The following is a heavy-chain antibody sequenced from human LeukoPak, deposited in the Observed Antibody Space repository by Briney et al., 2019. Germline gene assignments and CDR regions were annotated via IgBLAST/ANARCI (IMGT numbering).Heavy chain of an antibody. D-gene: IGHD3-9*01. CDR2: ISSDGRVE. J-gene: IGHJ4*02. V-gene: IGHV3-48*03. Sequence: QPGGSLRLSCAASGFSFASYEMNWVRQAPGKGLEWVSHISSDGRVETYLDSVRGRFTMSRDNAKDLLFLQMNDLRAEDTAVYYCARDSLNGPFVISLDYWGQGALVTVSS. CDR1: GFSFASYE. CDR3: ARDSLNGPFVISLDY.